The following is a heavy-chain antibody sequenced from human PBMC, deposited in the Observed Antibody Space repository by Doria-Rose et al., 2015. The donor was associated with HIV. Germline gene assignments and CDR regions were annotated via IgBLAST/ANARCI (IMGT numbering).Heavy chain of an antibody. D-gene: IGHD6-13*01. Sequence: SSPVLVKPTETLTLTCTVSGVSLSSPGMGVSWIRQPPGKALEWLANIISDDERSYKTSLKSRLTISRGTSKSQVVLTMTDMDPVDTATYYCARIKSSRWYHKYYFDFWGQGTLVIVSA. CDR1: GVSLSSPGMG. V-gene: IGHV2-26*01. CDR3: ARIKSSRWYHKYYFDF. CDR2: IISDDER. J-gene: IGHJ4*02.